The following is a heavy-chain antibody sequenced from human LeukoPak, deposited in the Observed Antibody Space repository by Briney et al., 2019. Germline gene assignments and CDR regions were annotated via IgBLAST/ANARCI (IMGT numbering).Heavy chain of an antibody. Sequence: SQTLSLTCTVSGVSISSGDYYWSWIRQPPGKGLEWIGYIYSSGSTYYNPSLKSRATVPLDTSKNQLSLKLSSVTAADTAVYYCARPYYYDSRIDPWGQGTLVTVSS. CDR3: ARPYYYDSRIDP. CDR1: GVSISSGDYY. V-gene: IGHV4-30-4*01. CDR2: IYSSGST. D-gene: IGHD3-22*01. J-gene: IGHJ5*02.